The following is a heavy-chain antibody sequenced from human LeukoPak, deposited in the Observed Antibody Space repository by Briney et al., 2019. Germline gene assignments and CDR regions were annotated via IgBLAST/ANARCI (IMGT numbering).Heavy chain of an antibody. D-gene: IGHD1-1*01. CDR1: GFTFSSYE. CDR2: ISNGGLSI. V-gene: IGHV3-48*03. Sequence: PGGSLRLSCAASGFTFSSYEMNWVRQAPGKGLEWVSYISNGGLSIYYADSVKGRFTISRDNAKSSLYLQMNSLRAEDTAVYYCGRVPRTTHAFDVWGQGTMVTVSS. CDR3: GRVPRTTHAFDV. J-gene: IGHJ3*01.